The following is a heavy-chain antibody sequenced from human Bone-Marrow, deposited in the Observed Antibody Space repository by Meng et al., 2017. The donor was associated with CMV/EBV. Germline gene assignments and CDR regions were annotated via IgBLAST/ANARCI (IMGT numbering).Heavy chain of an antibody. J-gene: IGHJ6*02. CDR1: GYTFTGYY. Sequence: ASVKVSCKASGYTFTGYYMYWVRQAPGQGLEWMGWINPNSGGTNYAQKFQGRVTMTRDTSISTAYMGLSRLRSDDTAVYYCARVSVDIVVVPAVNYYYGMDVWGQGTTVTVSS. V-gene: IGHV1-2*02. CDR3: ARVSVDIVVVPAVNYYYGMDV. D-gene: IGHD2-2*03. CDR2: INPNSGGT.